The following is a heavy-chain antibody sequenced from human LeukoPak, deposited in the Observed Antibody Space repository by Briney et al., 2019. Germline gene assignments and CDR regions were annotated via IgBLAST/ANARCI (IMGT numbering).Heavy chain of an antibody. Sequence: SETLSLTCAVYGGSFSGYYWSWIRQPPGKGLEWIGEINHSGSTNYNPSLKSRVTISVDTSKSQFSLKLSSVTAAGTAVYYCARSDCSSTSCYFSWFDPWGQGTLVTVSS. D-gene: IGHD2-2*01. J-gene: IGHJ5*02. CDR1: GGSFSGYY. CDR3: ARSDCSSTSCYFSWFDP. V-gene: IGHV4-34*01. CDR2: INHSGST.